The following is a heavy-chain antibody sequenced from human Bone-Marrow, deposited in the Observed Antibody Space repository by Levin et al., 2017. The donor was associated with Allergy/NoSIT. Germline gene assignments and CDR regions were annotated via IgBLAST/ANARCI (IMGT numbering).Heavy chain of an antibody. V-gene: IGHV3-23*01. Sequence: SGGSLRLSCAASGFTFKTYAMNWVRQAPGKGLEWVADISGSGDSTHYTDSVKGRFTISRDNSVNTLFLQMNSLRAEDTAIYYCAKDLYGSGTVWGMDVWGQGTTVFVSS. J-gene: IGHJ6*02. D-gene: IGHD3-10*01. CDR3: AKDLYGSGTVWGMDV. CDR1: GFTFKTYA. CDR2: ISGSGDST.